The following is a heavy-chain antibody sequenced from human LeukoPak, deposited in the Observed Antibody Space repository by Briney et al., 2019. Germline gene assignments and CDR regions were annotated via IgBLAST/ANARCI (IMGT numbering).Heavy chain of an antibody. Sequence: PGVSLRLSCAVSGFTFTNYAMTWVHQAPGKGLEWVSTISGSGDSTYYADSVKGRFTISRDNSKNTLYLQMNSLRAEDTAVYYCAKPSAAGSLGYWGQGTLVTVSS. CDR3: AKPSAAGSLGY. CDR1: GFTFTNYA. CDR2: ISGSGDST. D-gene: IGHD6-13*01. J-gene: IGHJ4*02. V-gene: IGHV3-23*01.